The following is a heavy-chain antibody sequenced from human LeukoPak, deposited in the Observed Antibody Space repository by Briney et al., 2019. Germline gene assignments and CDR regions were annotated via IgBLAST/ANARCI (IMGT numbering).Heavy chain of an antibody. CDR3: ARDKGYGDYGHYFDY. CDR2: ISPSGDRT. CDR1: GHTFTNYY. V-gene: IGHV1-46*01. Sequence: ASVKVSCEASGHTFTNYYMHWVRQAPGQGLEWMGMISPSGDRTTYAQRFQGRVTMTRDTSTSTLYMDLSSLRSDDTAVYYCARDKGYGDYGHYFDYWGQGTLVTVSS. J-gene: IGHJ4*02. D-gene: IGHD4-17*01.